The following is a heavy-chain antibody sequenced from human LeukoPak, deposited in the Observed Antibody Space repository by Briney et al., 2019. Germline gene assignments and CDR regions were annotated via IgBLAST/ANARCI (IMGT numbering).Heavy chain of an antibody. CDR2: IYYSGST. J-gene: IGHJ4*02. V-gene: IGHV4-39*01. CDR1: GDSISSSSYY. Sequence: SETLSLTCTVSGDSISSSSYYWDWIRQPPGKGLEWIGSIYYSGSTYYNPSLKSRVTISVDTSKNQFSLKLTSVTAADTAVYYCARLQNYWDYWGQGTLVTVSS. D-gene: IGHD1-1*01. CDR3: ARLQNYWDY.